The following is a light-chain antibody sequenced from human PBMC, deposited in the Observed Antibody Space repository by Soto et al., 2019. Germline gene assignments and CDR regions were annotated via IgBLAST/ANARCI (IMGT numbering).Light chain of an antibody. CDR3: SSYTSNSTSFHWV. Sequence: QSALTQPASVSGSPGQSITISCTGTSSDVGGYNYVSWYQQHPGKAPKLMIYEVSNRPSGVSNRFSGSKPGNTASLTISGLQPEDEADYYCSSYTSNSTSFHWVFGGGTKLTVL. CDR2: EVS. V-gene: IGLV2-14*01. J-gene: IGLJ3*02. CDR1: SSDVGGYNY.